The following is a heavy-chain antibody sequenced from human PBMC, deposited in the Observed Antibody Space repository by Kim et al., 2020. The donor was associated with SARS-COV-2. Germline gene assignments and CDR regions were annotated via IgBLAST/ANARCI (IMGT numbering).Heavy chain of an antibody. CDR1: GYTFTSYY. Sequence: ASVKVSCKASGYTFTSYYMHWVRQAPGQGLEWMGIINPSGGSTSYAQKFQGRVTMTRDTSTSTVYMELSSLRSEDTAVYYCARADVGIVGATTWFDPWGQGTLVTVSS. V-gene: IGHV1-46*01. CDR2: INPSGGST. J-gene: IGHJ5*02. D-gene: IGHD1-26*01. CDR3: ARADVGIVGATTWFDP.